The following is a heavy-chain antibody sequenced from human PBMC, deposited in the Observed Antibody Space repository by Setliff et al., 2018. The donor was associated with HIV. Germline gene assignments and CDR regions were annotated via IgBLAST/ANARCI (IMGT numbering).Heavy chain of an antibody. CDR3: ARRTYGSGRFDP. J-gene: IGHJ5*02. CDR1: GGSISSSSYY. V-gene: IGHV4-39*01. D-gene: IGHD6-19*01. Sequence: SETLSLTCTVSGGSISSSSYYWGWIRQPSGKGLEWIGSTDYSGSSYYNPSLKSRVTIFVDTSKNQFSLKLSSVTAADTSVYYCARRTYGSGRFDPWGQGTLVTVSS. CDR2: TDYSGSS.